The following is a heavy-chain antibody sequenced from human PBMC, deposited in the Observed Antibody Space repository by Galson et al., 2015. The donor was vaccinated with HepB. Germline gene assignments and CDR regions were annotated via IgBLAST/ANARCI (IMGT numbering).Heavy chain of an antibody. CDR1: GFTFSSYA. Sequence: SLRLSCAASGFTFSSYAMHWVRQAPGKGLEWVAVISYDGSNKYYADSVKGRFTISRDNSKNTLYLQMNSLRAEDTAVYYCARGDSSSSTDYYYGMDVWGQGTTVTVSS. J-gene: IGHJ6*02. V-gene: IGHV3-30-3*01. D-gene: IGHD6-6*01. CDR3: ARGDSSSSTDYYYGMDV. CDR2: ISYDGSNK.